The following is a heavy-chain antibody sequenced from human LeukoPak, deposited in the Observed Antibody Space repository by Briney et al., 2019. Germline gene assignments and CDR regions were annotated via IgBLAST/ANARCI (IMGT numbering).Heavy chain of an antibody. V-gene: IGHV4-34*01. D-gene: IGHD3-22*01. CDR3: ARGNYYDSSGHLSPFDY. CDR1: GGSFSGYY. J-gene: IGHJ4*02. Sequence: PSETLSLTCAVYGGSFSGYYWSWIRQPPGKGLEWIGEINHSGSTNYNPSLKSRVTISVDTSKNQFSLKLSSVTAADTAVYYCARGNYYDSSGHLSPFDYWGQGTLVTVSS. CDR2: INHSGST.